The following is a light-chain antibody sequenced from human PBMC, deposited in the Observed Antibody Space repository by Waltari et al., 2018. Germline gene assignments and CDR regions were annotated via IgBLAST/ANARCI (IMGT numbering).Light chain of an antibody. V-gene: IGKV3-20*01. Sequence: PGDRASLSCKASQRLGKNYVAWHQHKPGQAPRLVIYGASSRAAGIPDRFSGSGSGTDFTLTISRLEPEDFAVYYCQQYASSVLYTFGQGTKLEIK. CDR1: QRLGKNY. J-gene: IGKJ2*01. CDR3: QQYASSVLYT. CDR2: GAS.